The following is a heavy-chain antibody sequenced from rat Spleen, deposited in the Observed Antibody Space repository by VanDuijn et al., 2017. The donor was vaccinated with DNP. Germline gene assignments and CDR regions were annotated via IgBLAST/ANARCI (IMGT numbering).Heavy chain of an antibody. CDR3: ARADWYGGY. CDR2: ISTGGGNT. CDR1: GFTFSDYN. D-gene: IGHD1-11*01. Sequence: EVQLVESGGGLAQPGRSLKLSCAASGFTFSDYNMAWVRQAPTKGLEWVASISTGGGNTYYRDSVKGRFTISRDNAKSTLYPQVDSRRSEETATYYCARADWYGGYWGQGVMVTVSS. V-gene: IGHV5S23*01. J-gene: IGHJ2*01.